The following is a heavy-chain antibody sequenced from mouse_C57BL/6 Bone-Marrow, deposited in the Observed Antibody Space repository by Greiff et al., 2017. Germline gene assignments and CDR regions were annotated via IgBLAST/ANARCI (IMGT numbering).Heavy chain of an antibody. Sequence: QDQLQQPGAELVKPGASVKLSCKASGYTFTSYWMHWVKQRPGQGLEWIGMIHPNSGSTNYNEKFKSKATLTVDTSSSTAYMQRSSLTSEDSAVYDSARVTTGVARYFDVWGTGTTVTVSS. D-gene: IGHD1-1*01. CDR2: IHPNSGST. J-gene: IGHJ1*03. CDR3: ARVTTGVARYFDV. CDR1: GYTFTSYW. V-gene: IGHV1-64*01.